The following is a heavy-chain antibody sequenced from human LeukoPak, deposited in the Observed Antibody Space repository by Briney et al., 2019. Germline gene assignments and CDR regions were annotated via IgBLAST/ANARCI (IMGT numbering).Heavy chain of an antibody. J-gene: IGHJ5*02. CDR1: GGSFSGYY. CDR3: ARVGPITKGAATHNWFDP. Sequence: SETLSLTCAVYGGSFSGYYWSWIRQPPGKGLEWIGYIYYSGSTNYNPSLKSRVTISVDTSKNQFSLKLSSVTAADTAVYYCARVGPITKGAATHNWFDPWGQGTLVTVSS. CDR2: IYYSGST. V-gene: IGHV4-59*01. D-gene: IGHD3-10*01.